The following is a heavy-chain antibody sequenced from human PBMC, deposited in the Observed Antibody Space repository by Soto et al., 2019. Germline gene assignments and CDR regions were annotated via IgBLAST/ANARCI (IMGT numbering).Heavy chain of an antibody. CDR3: ARHEDFWSGFYYYGMDV. CDR2: IYYSGST. CDR1: GGSISSSSYY. J-gene: IGHJ6*02. V-gene: IGHV4-39*01. D-gene: IGHD3-3*01. Sequence: LSLTCTVSGGSISSSSYYWGWIRQPPGKGLEWIGSIYYSGSTYYNPSLKSRVTISVDTSKNQFSLKLSSVTAADTSVYYCARHEDFWSGFYYYGMDVWGQGTTVTVSS.